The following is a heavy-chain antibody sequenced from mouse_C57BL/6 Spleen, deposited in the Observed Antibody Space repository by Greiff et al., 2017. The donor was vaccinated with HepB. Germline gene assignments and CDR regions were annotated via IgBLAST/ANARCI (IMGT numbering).Heavy chain of an antibody. CDR3: ARMGYSNYDYFDY. J-gene: IGHJ2*01. CDR1: GYAFSSYW. CDR2: IYPGDGDT. V-gene: IGHV1-80*01. D-gene: IGHD2-5*01. Sequence: VKLVESGAELVKPGASVKISCKASGYAFSSYWMNWVKQRPGKGLEWIGQIYPGDGDTNYNGKFKGKATLTADKSSSTAYMQLSSLTSEDSAVYFCARMGYSNYDYFDYWGQGTTLTVSS.